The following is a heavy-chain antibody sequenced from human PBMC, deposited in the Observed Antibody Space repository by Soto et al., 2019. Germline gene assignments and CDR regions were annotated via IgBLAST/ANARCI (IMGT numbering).Heavy chain of an antibody. J-gene: IGHJ6*03. D-gene: IGHD3-16*01. CDR3: AREGAPEDYYYYMDV. Sequence: GGSLRLSCAASGFTFSSYGMHWVRQAPGKGLEWVAVIWYDGNNKYYADSVKGRFTISRDNSKNTLYLRMNSLRAEDTAVYYCAREGAPEDYYYYMDVWGKGTTVTVSS. CDR2: IWYDGNNK. V-gene: IGHV3-33*01. CDR1: GFTFSSYG.